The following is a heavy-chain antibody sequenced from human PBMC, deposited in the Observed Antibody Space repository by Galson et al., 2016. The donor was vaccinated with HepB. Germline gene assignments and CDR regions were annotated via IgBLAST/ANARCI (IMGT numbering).Heavy chain of an antibody. Sequence: SLRLSCAASGFVFSNFGLSWVRQAPGKGLEWVASINTRRTTYYSDSVQGRFTISRDNSNNTLYLQMNGLRAEDTAVYSCAKERLVRRSFDHGGEGTLLTVSS. V-gene: IGHV3-23*01. D-gene: IGHD1-1*01. CDR3: AKERLVRRSFDH. J-gene: IGHJ4*02. CDR1: GFVFSNFG. CDR2: INTRRTT.